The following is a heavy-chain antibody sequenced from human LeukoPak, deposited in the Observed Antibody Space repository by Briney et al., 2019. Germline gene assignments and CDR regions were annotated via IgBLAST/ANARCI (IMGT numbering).Heavy chain of an antibody. CDR2: IYSSGST. J-gene: IGHJ6*03. V-gene: IGHV4-59*01. D-gene: IGHD4-11*01. Sequence: SETLSPTCTVSGGSIRNYYWSWIRQPPGKGLEWIAYIYSSGSTNYNPSLKSRLSISLDTSKSQFSLTLSSVTAADTAVYYCARGPTVTTYYYYYMDVWGKGTTVTVSS. CDR3: ARGPTVTTYYYYYMDV. CDR1: GGSIRNYY.